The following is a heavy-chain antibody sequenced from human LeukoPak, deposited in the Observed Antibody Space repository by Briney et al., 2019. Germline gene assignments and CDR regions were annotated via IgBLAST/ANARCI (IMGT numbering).Heavy chain of an antibody. CDR3: ARVGATTWDFDY. CDR2: IYHSGST. Sequence: SQTLSLTCTVSGGSISSGGYYWSWIRQHPGKGLEWIGYIYHSGSTYYNPSLKSRVTISVDRSKNQFSLKLSSVTAADTAVYYCARVGATTWDFDYWGQGTLVTVSS. V-gene: IGHV4-30-2*01. CDR1: GGSISSGGYY. D-gene: IGHD1-26*01. J-gene: IGHJ4*02.